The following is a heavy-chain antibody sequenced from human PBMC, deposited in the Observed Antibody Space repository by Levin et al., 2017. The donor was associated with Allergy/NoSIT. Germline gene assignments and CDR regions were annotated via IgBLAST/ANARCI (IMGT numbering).Heavy chain of an antibody. V-gene: IGHV3-21*01. D-gene: IGHD5-18*01. CDR2: ISSSSSYI. J-gene: IGHJ4*02. CDR1: GFTFSSYS. Sequence: PGGSLRLSCAASGFTFSSYSMNWVRQAPGKGLEWVSSISSSSSYIYYADSVKGRFTISRDNAKNSLYLQMNSLRAEDTAVYYCAREKSGGYSYGLDYWGQGTLVTVSS. CDR3: AREKSGGYSYGLDY.